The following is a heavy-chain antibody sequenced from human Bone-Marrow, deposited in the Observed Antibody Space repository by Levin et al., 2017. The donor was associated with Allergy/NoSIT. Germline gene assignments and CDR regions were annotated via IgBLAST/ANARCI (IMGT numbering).Heavy chain of an antibody. CDR1: GGTFSRYA. D-gene: IGHD4-11*01. V-gene: IGHV1-69*13. CDR3: VRGGREAYGNDVDYYYFGLDV. Sequence: GASVKVSCKASGGTFSRYAISWLRQAPGLGLEWMGGIIPISGATTYAQKFQGRVTIAADESTSTAYMDLSSLRSEDTAVYYCVRGGREAYGNDVDYYYFGLDVWGQGTTVTVSS. CDR2: IIPISGAT. J-gene: IGHJ6*02.